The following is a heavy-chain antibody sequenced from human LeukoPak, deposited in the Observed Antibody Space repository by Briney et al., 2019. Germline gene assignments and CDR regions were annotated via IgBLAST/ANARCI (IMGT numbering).Heavy chain of an antibody. J-gene: IGHJ3*02. V-gene: IGHV4-59*08. CDR1: GGSISSYY. Sequence: SETLSLTCTVSGGSISSYYWSWLRQPPGKGLEWIGYIYYSGSTNYNPSLKSRVTISVDTSKNQFSLKLSSVTAADTAVYYCARLTYYYDSSGYYATSDAFDIWGQGTMVTVSS. D-gene: IGHD3-22*01. CDR3: ARLTYYYDSSGYYATSDAFDI. CDR2: IYYSGST.